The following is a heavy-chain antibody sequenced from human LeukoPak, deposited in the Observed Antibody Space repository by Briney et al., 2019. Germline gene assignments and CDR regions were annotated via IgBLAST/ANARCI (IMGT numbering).Heavy chain of an antibody. CDR2: FDPEDAET. CDR1: GYTLNELS. Sequence: ASVKVSCKVSGYTLNELSMHWVRQAPGKGLEWMGGFDPEDAETIYAQKFQGRVTITRDTSASTAYMELSSLRSEDTAVYYCAAARGLPNYYYYGMDVWGQGTTVTVSS. D-gene: IGHD2-15*01. CDR3: AAARGLPNYYYYGMDV. V-gene: IGHV1-24*01. J-gene: IGHJ6*02.